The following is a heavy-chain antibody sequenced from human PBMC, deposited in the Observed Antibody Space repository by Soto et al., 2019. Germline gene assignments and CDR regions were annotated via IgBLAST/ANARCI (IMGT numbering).Heavy chain of an antibody. Sequence: PSETLSLTSAVSGDSSSGSQWWSFVRPPPGKGLERIGEISHTGTTNYNPSLKRRFTMPVDKPKNQFSLNLTSVTAADTAVYYCGRVISSRDEYFHHWVRGPVVTVSS. CDR1: GDSSSGSQW. CDR3: GRVISSRDEYFHH. V-gene: IGHV4-4*02. D-gene: IGHD2-2*01. J-gene: IGHJ4*02. CDR2: ISHTGTT.